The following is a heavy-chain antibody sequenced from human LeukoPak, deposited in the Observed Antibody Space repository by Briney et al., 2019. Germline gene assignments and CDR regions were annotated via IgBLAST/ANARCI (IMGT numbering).Heavy chain of an antibody. Sequence: WSGGSLRLSCAASGFTFDDYGMSWVRQAPGKGLEWVSGLNWNGDSTGYADSVKGRFTISRDNAKNSLYLQMNSLRAEDTAVYYCARGPRDGYNYYSYWGQGTLVTVSS. J-gene: IGHJ4*02. CDR3: ARGPRDGYNYYSY. CDR2: LNWNGDST. D-gene: IGHD5-24*01. CDR1: GFTFDDYG. V-gene: IGHV3-20*04.